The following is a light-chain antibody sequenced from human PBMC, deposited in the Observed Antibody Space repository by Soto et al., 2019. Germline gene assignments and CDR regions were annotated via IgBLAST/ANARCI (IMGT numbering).Light chain of an antibody. V-gene: IGKV3-15*01. Sequence: IVMPQSPATLSVSPGESATLSCRARQRVSSNVAWYQQKPGQAPRLLLYGASARATGVPARFSGSGSGTQFTLTISSLQSEDFAVYYCQQYNNWPPITVGQGTRLEIK. J-gene: IGKJ5*01. CDR3: QQYNNWPPIT. CDR1: QRVSSN. CDR2: GAS.